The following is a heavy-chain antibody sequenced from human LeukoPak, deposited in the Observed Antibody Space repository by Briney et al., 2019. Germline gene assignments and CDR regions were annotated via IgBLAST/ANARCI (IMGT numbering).Heavy chain of an antibody. V-gene: IGHV3-33*01. Sequence: QPGRSLRLSCAASGFTFSSYGMHWVRQAPGKGLEWVAVIWYDGSNKYYADSVRGRFTISRDNPKNTLYLQMNSLRAEDTAVYYCARELSGTSFDYWGQGTLVTVSS. CDR3: ARELSGTSFDY. J-gene: IGHJ4*02. CDR1: GFTFSSYG. D-gene: IGHD1-1*01. CDR2: IWYDGSNK.